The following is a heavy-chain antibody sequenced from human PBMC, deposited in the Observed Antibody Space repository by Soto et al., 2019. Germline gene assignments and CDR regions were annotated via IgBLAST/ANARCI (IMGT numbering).Heavy chain of an antibody. D-gene: IGHD3-10*01. V-gene: IGHV4-34*01. CDR3: ARYMVRAQARRAPFDY. CDR1: GGSFSGYY. J-gene: IGHJ4*02. CDR2: INHSGST. Sequence: SETLSLTCAVYGGSFSGYYWSWIRQPPGKGLEWIGEINHSGSTNYNPSLKSRVTISVDTSKNQFSLKLSSVTAADTAVYYCARYMVRAQARRAPFDYWGQGTLVTVSS.